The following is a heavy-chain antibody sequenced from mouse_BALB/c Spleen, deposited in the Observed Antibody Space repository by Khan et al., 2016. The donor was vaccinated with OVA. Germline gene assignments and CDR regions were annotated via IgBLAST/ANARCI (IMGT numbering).Heavy chain of an antibody. J-gene: IGHJ3*01. CDR3: ARREYLMTWFAY. CDR1: VFSLTNFG. V-gene: IGHV2-2*02. Sequence: VQLQESGPGLVQPSQSLSITCTVSVFSLTNFGVHCVRQSPGKGLEWLGVIWSGGSTDYNAAFKSRLSISKDNSKSQVFFKMNSLQANDTATYYCARREYLMTWFAYWGQGTLVTVSA. CDR2: IWSGGST.